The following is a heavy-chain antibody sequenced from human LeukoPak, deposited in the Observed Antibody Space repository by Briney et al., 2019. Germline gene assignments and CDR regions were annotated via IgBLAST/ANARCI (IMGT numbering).Heavy chain of an antibody. CDR1: GFTFSIYG. J-gene: IGHJ4*02. CDR3: ARDLTFGGVIVYYFDY. V-gene: IGHV3-30*19. CDR2: ISYDGRNK. Sequence: GRSLRLSCAASGFTFSIYGMHWVRQAAGKGLEWVAVISYDGRNKYYPDSVKGRFTISRDNSKNTLYLRMNSLRAEDTAVYYCARDLTFGGVIVYYFDYWGQGTLVTVSS. D-gene: IGHD3-16*02.